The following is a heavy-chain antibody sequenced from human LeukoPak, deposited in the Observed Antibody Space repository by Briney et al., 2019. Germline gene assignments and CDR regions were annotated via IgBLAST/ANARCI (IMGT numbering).Heavy chain of an antibody. Sequence: GSLRLSCAASGFTFSSYWMSWVRQAPGKGLEWVANIKQDGSEKYYVNSVKGRFTISRDNAKNSLYLQMNSLRAEDTAVYYCARHYDILTGAPSYYYGMDVWGQGTTVTVSS. D-gene: IGHD3-9*01. J-gene: IGHJ6*02. CDR3: ARHYDILTGAPSYYYGMDV. CDR1: GFTFSSYW. V-gene: IGHV3-7*01. CDR2: IKQDGSEK.